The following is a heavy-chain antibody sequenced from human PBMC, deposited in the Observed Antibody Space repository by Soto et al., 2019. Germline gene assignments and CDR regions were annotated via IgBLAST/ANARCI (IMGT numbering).Heavy chain of an antibody. V-gene: IGHV1-69*13. Sequence: SVKCSCKASGYTFTSYAISWVRQAPGQGLEWMGGTIPIFGAANCAQKFQGRVTITADESTSTAYMELSSLRSEDTAVYYCARDLYCSSTSCYTLRPYYYGMDVWGQGTTVTVSS. CDR2: TIPIFGAA. CDR1: GYTFTSYA. CDR3: ARDLYCSSTSCYTLRPYYYGMDV. D-gene: IGHD2-2*02. J-gene: IGHJ6*02.